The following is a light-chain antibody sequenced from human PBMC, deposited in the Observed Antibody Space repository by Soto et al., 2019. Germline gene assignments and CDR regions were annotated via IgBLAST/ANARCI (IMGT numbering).Light chain of an antibody. CDR3: CAYAGSYPVV. CDR2: DVS. CDR1: SSDVGRHNY. J-gene: IGLJ2*01. V-gene: IGLV2-11*01. Sequence: QSALTQPRTVSGSPGPSVTMSCTGTSSDVGRHNYVSWYQQHPGKAPKLMIYDVSKRPSGVPDRFSGSKSGNTASLTISGLQAEDEADYYCCAYAGSYPVVFGGGTKLTVL.